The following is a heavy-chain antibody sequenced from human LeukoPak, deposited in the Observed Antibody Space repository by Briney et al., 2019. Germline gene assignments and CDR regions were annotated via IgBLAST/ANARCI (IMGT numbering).Heavy chain of an antibody. CDR2: ISGSGGST. Sequence: PGGSLRLSCAASGFTFSSYGMSWVRQAPGRGLEWVSAISGSGGSTYYADSVKGRFTISRDNSKNTVYLQMNSLRAEGTAVFYCAKRDGGIHAFDIWGQGTMVTVSS. J-gene: IGHJ3*02. V-gene: IGHV3-23*01. CDR3: AKRDGGIHAFDI. CDR1: GFTFSSYG.